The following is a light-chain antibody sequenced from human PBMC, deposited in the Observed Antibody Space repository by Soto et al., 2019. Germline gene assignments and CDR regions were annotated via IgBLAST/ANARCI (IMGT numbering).Light chain of an antibody. Sequence: DIQMTQSPTSLSASVGDRVTITCRASQGIRSYVAWYQQIPGKAPKLLIYAASNLQSGVPSRFSGSGSGTDFTLTINGLQPEDVATYSCQKYSSVPTFGPGTKVEIK. CDR2: AAS. CDR1: QGIRSY. V-gene: IGKV1-27*01. CDR3: QKYSSVPT. J-gene: IGKJ3*01.